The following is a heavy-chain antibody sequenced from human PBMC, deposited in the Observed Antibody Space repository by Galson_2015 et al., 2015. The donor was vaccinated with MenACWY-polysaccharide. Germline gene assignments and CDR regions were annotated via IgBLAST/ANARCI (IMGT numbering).Heavy chain of an antibody. CDR1: GYSFSNYW. Sequence: SGAEVKKSGESLKISCKGSGYSFSNYWIGWVRQVPGKGLEWMGIIYPGDSDTRYSPSFQGQVTISADKSISTAYLQWSSLKASDTAMYYCARQRRSFCSSTSCSFDPWGQGTLVTVSS. V-gene: IGHV5-51*01. J-gene: IGHJ5*02. CDR2: IYPGDSDT. CDR3: ARQRRSFCSSTSCSFDP. D-gene: IGHD2-2*01.